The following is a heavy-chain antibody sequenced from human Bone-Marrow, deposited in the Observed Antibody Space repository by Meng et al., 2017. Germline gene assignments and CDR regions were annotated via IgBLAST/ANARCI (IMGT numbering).Heavy chain of an antibody. CDR3: AKEYRDPYYYDSSGGY. V-gene: IGHV3-23*01. J-gene: IGHJ4*02. Sequence: GESLKTSCAASRFTFSSYVMSWVRQAPGKGLEWVSAISGSGGSTYYADSVKGRFTISRDNSKNTLYLQMNSLRAEDTAVYYCAKEYRDPYYYDSSGGYWGQGTLVTVSS. D-gene: IGHD3-22*01. CDR1: RFTFSSYV. CDR2: ISGSGGST.